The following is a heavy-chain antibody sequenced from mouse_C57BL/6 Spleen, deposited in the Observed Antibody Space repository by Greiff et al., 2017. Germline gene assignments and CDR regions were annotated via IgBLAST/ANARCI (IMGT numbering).Heavy chain of an antibody. CDR1: GFSLTSYG. J-gene: IGHJ4*01. CDR2: IWIGGST. D-gene: IGHD6-1*01. CDR3: AKNAEYAMDY. V-gene: IGHV2-5*01. Sequence: VKLVESGPGLVQPSQSLSITCTVSGFSLTSYGVHWVRQSPGKGLEWLGVIWIGGSTDYNAAFMSRLSITKDNSKSQVFFKMNSLQAADTAIYYCAKNAEYAMDYWGQGTSVTVSS.